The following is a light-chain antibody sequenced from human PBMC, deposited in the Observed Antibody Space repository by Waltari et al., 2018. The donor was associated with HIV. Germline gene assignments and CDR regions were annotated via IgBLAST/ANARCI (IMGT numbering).Light chain of an antibody. Sequence: NFMLTQPHSVSESPGKTVIISCTGSSGSIAGNYVQWFQQRPGSAPTPVIYANNQRPPVFPVRFSGSIDTSSNAASLTISGLKTDDEADYYCQSYDSNNQGVIGGGTKLTVL. J-gene: IGLJ3*02. CDR3: QSYDSNNQGV. CDR2: ANN. CDR1: SGSIAGNY. V-gene: IGLV6-57*02.